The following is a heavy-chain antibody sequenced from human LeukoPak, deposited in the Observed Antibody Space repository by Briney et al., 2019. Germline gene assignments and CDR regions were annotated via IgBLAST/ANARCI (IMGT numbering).Heavy chain of an antibody. D-gene: IGHD1-14*01. CDR2: ISYNGSP. V-gene: IGHV4-59*01. CDR3: ACRGIFRNPGSDY. J-gene: IGHJ4*02. Sequence: SETLSLTCTVSGGSISNSYWSWIRLSPGKGLEWIGYISYNGSPDYSPSLKSRVTISSDTSKNQFFLIMRSVTAADTAVYYCACRGIFRNPGSDYWGQGTLVTVSS. CDR1: GGSISNSY.